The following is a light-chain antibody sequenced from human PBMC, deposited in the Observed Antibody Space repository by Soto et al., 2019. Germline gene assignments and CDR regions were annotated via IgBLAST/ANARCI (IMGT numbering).Light chain of an antibody. V-gene: IGLV2-14*01. J-gene: IGLJ2*01. CDR2: DVS. Sequence: QSALTQPASVSGSPGQSITISCSGTSSDVGGYNYVSWYQQRPGKAPKLMIYDVSNRPSGVSNRFSASKSGNTASLIISGLQAEDEADYYCSSYTSRTTLVVFGGGTKVTVL. CDR1: SSDVGGYNY. CDR3: SSYTSRTTLVV.